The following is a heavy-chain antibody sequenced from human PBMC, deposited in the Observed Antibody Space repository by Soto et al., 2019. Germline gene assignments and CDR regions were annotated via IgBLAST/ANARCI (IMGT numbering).Heavy chain of an antibody. V-gene: IGHV4-34*01. CDR3: SRRAGYYDFWSGSPDDY. J-gene: IGHJ4*02. CDR1: GGSFSGYY. CDR2: INHSGST. D-gene: IGHD3-3*01. Sequence: PSETLSLTCAVYGGSFSGYYWSWIRQPPGKGLEWIGEINHSGSTNYNPSLKSRVTISIDTSKNQFSLNLSSVTAADTAVYYCSRRAGYYDFWSGSPDDYWGQRTLVPVSP.